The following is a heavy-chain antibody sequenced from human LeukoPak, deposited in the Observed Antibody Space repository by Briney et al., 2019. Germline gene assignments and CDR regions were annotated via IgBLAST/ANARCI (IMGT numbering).Heavy chain of an antibody. CDR3: ARNRRTPQGPYYYYYMDV. Sequence: SETLSLTCTVSGGSISSYYWSWIRQPPGKGLEWIGYIYYSGSTNYNPSLKSRVTISVHTSKNQFSLRLSSVTPEDTAVYYCARNRRTPQGPYYYYYMDVWGKGTTVTVSS. J-gene: IGHJ6*03. D-gene: IGHD1-14*01. CDR2: IYYSGST. V-gene: IGHV4-59*12. CDR1: GGSISSYY.